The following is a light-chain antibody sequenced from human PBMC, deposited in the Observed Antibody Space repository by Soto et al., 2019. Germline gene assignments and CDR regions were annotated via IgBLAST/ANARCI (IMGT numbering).Light chain of an antibody. CDR1: QDISSY. J-gene: IGKJ4*01. V-gene: IGKV1-9*01. CDR2: AAS. Sequence: IQVTQSPSSLSASVGDRVTITCRASQDISSYLAWYQQKPGKAPTLLIYAASTLQSGVPSRFSGSGFGTDFTLTISSLQAEDFASYYCQQLRSYPSTFGVGTKVDIK. CDR3: QQLRSYPST.